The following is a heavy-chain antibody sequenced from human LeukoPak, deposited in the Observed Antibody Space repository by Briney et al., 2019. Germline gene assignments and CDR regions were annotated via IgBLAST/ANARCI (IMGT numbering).Heavy chain of an antibody. D-gene: IGHD2-15*01. CDR1: GFTFSSYE. Sequence: GGSLRLSCAASGFTFSSYEMNWVRQAPGKGLEWVSYISSSGSTIYYADSVKGRFTISRDNARNSLYLQMNSLRAEDTAVYYCARVVWVPVAAYMDVWGKGTTVTVSS. J-gene: IGHJ6*03. CDR3: ARVVWVPVAAYMDV. V-gene: IGHV3-48*03. CDR2: ISSSGSTI.